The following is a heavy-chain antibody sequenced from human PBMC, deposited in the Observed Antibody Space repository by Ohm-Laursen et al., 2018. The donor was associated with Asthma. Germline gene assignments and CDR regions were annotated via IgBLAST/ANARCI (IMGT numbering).Heavy chain of an antibody. D-gene: IGHD3-3*01. CDR1: GFTFSSYG. Sequence: SLRLSCAASGFTFSSYGMHWVRQAPGKGLEWVAVISYDGSNKYYADSVKGRFTISRDNSKNTLYLQMNGLRADDTAVYYCARDVMEWYLPAFDFWGQGTLVTVSS. CDR3: ARDVMEWYLPAFDF. J-gene: IGHJ4*02. V-gene: IGHV3-30*03. CDR2: ISYDGSNK.